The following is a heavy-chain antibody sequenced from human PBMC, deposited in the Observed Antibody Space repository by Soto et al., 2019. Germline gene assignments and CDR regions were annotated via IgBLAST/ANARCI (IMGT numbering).Heavy chain of an antibody. J-gene: IGHJ5*02. CDR2: MNPTSGNT. CDR1: GYTFTSYD. V-gene: IGHV1-8*01. CDR3: ARERSAGWFDP. D-gene: IGHD3-10*01. Sequence: QVQLVQSGAEVKKPGASVKVSCKASGYTFTSYDINWVRQATGQGLEWMGWMNPTSGNTGYAQKFKGRVNMTTNTSISTAYMELSSLRSEDKAVYYCARERSAGWFDPWGQGTLVTVSS.